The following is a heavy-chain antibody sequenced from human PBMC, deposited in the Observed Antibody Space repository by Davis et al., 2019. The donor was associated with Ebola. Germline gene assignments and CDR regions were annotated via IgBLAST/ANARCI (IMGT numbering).Heavy chain of an antibody. V-gene: IGHV3-11*06. Sequence: GGSLRLSCAASGFTFSDYYMSWIRQAPGKGLEWVSTISKTSVYTYYAESVKGRFTISRDNAKNSLYLQMDGLRVDDTAIYYCASGLDYWGQGSLVTVSS. CDR2: ISKTSVYT. CDR3: ASGLDY. J-gene: IGHJ4*02. CDR1: GFTFSDYY.